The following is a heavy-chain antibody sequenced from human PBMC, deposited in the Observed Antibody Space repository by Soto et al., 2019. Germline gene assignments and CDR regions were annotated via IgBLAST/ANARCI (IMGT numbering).Heavy chain of an antibody. V-gene: IGHV1-69*13. D-gene: IGHD3-3*01. CDR1: GGTFSSYA. Sequence: SVKVSCKASGGTFSSYAISWVRQAPGQGLEWMGGIIPIFGTANYAQKFQGRVTITADESTSTAYMELSSLRSEDTAVYYCARGPYYDFWSGYYTKWYFDLWGRGTLVTVSS. CDR3: ARGPYYDFWSGYYTKWYFDL. CDR2: IIPIFGTA. J-gene: IGHJ2*01.